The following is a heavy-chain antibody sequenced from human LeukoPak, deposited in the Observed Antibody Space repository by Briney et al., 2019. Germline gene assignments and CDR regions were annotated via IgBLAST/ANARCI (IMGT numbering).Heavy chain of an antibody. D-gene: IGHD4-23*01. J-gene: IGHJ4*02. CDR2: VYYSGTT. CDR1: GGSFSGYY. Sequence: PSETLSLTCAVYGGSFSGYYWSWIRQPPGKGLEWIGYVYYSGTTNYNPSLKSRVIISVDTSKNQFSLKLSPVIAAGTAVYYCARVGVDYSGNIIKYYFDYWGQGTLVTVSS. CDR3: ARVGVDYSGNIIKYYFDY. V-gene: IGHV4-59*01.